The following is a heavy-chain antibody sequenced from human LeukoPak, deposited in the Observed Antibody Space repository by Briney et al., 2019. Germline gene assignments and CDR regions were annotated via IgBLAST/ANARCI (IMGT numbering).Heavy chain of an antibody. D-gene: IGHD3-22*01. CDR1: GYTFTNFG. J-gene: IGHJ5*02. CDR2: ISGYTGNT. V-gene: IGHV1-18*01. Sequence: ASVNVSCKSFGYTFTNFGISWVRQAPGQGLEWMGWISGYTGNTNYAQKLRGRVTMTTDTSTSTAYMELRGLRSDDTAVYYCARVYSSGHPFDPWGQGTLVTVSS. CDR3: ARVYSSGHPFDP.